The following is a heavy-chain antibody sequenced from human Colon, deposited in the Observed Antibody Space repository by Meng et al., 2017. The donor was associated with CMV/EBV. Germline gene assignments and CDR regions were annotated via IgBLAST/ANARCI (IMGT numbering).Heavy chain of an antibody. D-gene: IGHD1-7*01. V-gene: IGHV1-18*01. CDR1: GYSFTTYG. CDR3: ARGVTGTPRAFDY. Sequence: ASVKVSCKASGYSFTTYGMSWVRQAPGQGLEWMGWIRTYNGDTNYAQNFQGRLTMTTDRSTSTAYMELTSLKSDDTAVYYCARGVTGTPRAFDYWGQGTLVTVSS. CDR2: IRTYNGDT. J-gene: IGHJ4*02.